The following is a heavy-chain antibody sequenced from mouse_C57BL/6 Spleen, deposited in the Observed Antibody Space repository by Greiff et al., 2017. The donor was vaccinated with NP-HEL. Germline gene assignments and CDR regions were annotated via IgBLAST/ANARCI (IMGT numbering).Heavy chain of an antibody. CDR2: IDPSDSYT. CDR3: TKSTSAWFAY. CDR1: GYTFTSYW. D-gene: IGHD1-3*01. V-gene: IGHV1-69*01. Sequence: QVQLQQPGAELVMPGASVKLSCKASGYTFTSYWMNWVKQRPGQGLEWIGEIDPSDSYTNYNHKFKGKSTLTVDKSSSTAYMQLSSLTSEDSAVYYCTKSTSAWFAYWGQGTLVTVSA. J-gene: IGHJ3*01.